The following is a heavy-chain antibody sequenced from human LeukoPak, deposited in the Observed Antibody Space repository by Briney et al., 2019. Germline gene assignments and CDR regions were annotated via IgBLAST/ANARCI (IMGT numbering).Heavy chain of an antibody. CDR1: GFTFSDSW. D-gene: IGHD3-9*01. CDR3: ARYFALDV. J-gene: IGHJ6*02. Sequence: EGSLRLSCATSGFTFSDSWMHWVRQPPGKGPVWVSRIKSDGSMTAYADFVKGRFTISRDNAKDTLYLQMNSLGVEDTAVYYCARYFALDVWGQGTTVTVSS. V-gene: IGHV3-74*01. CDR2: IKSDGSMT.